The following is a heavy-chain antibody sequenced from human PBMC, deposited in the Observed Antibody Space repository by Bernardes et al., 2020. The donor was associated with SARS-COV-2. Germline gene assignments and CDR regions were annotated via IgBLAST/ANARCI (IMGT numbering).Heavy chain of an antibody. CDR1: GYTLTELS. V-gene: IGHV1-24*01. CDR3: AKDPVVPAAAGPRLLWYYYGMDV. CDR2: FDPEDGET. Sequence: ASVKVSCKVSGYTLTELSMHWVRQAPGKGLEWMGGFDPEDGETIYAQKFQGRVTMTEDTSTDTAYMELSSLRSEDTAVYYCAKDPVVPAAAGPRLLWYYYGMDVWGQGTTVTVSS. J-gene: IGHJ6*02. D-gene: IGHD2-2*01.